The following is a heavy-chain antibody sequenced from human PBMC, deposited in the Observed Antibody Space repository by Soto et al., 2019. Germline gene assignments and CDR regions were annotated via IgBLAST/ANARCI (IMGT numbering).Heavy chain of an antibody. CDR3: ARSFAAVAGTRVTKDFDY. D-gene: IGHD6-19*01. CDR1: GYTFTSYG. Sequence: ASVKVSCKASGYTFTSYGISWVRQAPGQGLEWMGWISAYNGNTNYAQKLQGRVTMTTDTSTSTAYMELRSLRSDDTAVYYCARSFAAVAGTRVTKDFDYWGQGTLVTVSS. V-gene: IGHV1-18*01. CDR2: ISAYNGNT. J-gene: IGHJ4*02.